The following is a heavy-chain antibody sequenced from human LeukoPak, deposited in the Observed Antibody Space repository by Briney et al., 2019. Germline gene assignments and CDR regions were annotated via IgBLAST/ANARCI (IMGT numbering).Heavy chain of an antibody. J-gene: IGHJ5*02. Sequence: GGSLRLSCAASGFTFSSYAMSWVRQAPGKGLEWVSAISGSGGSTYYADSVKGRFTISRDNAKNSMNLQMNSLRTEDTAVYCCARGYSSSPNWFDPWGQGTLVTVSS. CDR2: ISGSGGST. CDR3: ARGYSSSPNWFDP. V-gene: IGHV3-23*01. D-gene: IGHD6-13*01. CDR1: GFTFSSYA.